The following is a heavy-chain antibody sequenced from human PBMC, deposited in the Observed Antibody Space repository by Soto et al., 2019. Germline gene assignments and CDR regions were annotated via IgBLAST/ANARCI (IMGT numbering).Heavy chain of an antibody. J-gene: IGHJ4*02. V-gene: IGHV3-66*02. CDR1: GLTVSNAY. Sequence: GGSLRLSCAASGLTVSNAYMAWVRQAPGMGLEWVSVIYDNGTTYYADSVKGRFTISRDNSKNTLYLQMNSLRAEDTAVYYCARASGDSSGYYNYYFDYWGQGTLVTVSS. CDR2: IYDNGTT. D-gene: IGHD3-22*01. CDR3: ARASGDSSGYYNYYFDY.